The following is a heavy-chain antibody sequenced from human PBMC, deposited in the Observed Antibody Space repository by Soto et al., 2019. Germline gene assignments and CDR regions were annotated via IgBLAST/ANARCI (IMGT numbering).Heavy chain of an antibody. CDR3: TRPTDYDILTGYYAFDI. Sequence: GGSLRLSCAASGSTFSGSAMHWVRQASGKGLEWVGRIRSKANSYATAYAASVKGRFTISRDDSKNTAYLQMNSLKTEDTAVYYCTRPTDYDILTGYYAFDIWGQGTMVTVSS. CDR2: IRSKANSYAT. J-gene: IGHJ3*02. V-gene: IGHV3-73*01. CDR1: GSTFSGSA. D-gene: IGHD3-9*01.